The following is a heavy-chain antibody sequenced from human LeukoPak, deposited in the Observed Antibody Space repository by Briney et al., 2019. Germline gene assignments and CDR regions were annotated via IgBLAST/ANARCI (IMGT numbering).Heavy chain of an antibody. J-gene: IGHJ6*03. CDR3: AKDPRNIAAAGTYYYYMDV. V-gene: IGHV3-23*01. CDR2: ISGSGGST. D-gene: IGHD6-13*01. CDR1: GFTFSSYA. Sequence: GGSPRLSCAASGFTFSSYAMSWVRQAPGKGLEWVSAISGSGGSTYYADSVKSRFTISRDNSKNTLYLQMNSLRAEDTAVYYCAKDPRNIAAAGTYYYYMDVWGKGTTVTVSS.